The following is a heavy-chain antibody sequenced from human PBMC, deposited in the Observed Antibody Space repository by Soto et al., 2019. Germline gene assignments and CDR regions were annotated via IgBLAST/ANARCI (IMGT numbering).Heavy chain of an antibody. CDR1: GASFGFR. Sequence: QEQLRQWGAGLLKPSETLSLTCAVYGASFGFRWTWIRQPPGKGLEWIGEITPSGSTNYNPSLKSRHTLSVDTSKKQFSLKVKSLTASDTALYYCARVASTVSSEWDDALDICGQGTMVSVSS. V-gene: IGHV4-34*01. J-gene: IGHJ3*02. CDR2: ITPSGST. D-gene: IGHD1-26*01. CDR3: ARVASTVSSEWDDALDI.